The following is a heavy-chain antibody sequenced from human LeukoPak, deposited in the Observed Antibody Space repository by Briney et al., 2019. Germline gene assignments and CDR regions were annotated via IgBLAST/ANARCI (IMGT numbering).Heavy chain of an antibody. CDR2: IIPIFGTA. Sequence: ASVKVSCKASGGNFSSYAISWVRQAPGQGLEWTGGIIPIFGTANYSQKFQGRVTITADKSTSTAYMELSSLRSEDTAVYYCASPNQLGILKVLDSWGQGTLVAVSS. CDR1: GGNFSSYA. J-gene: IGHJ4*02. D-gene: IGHD7-27*01. V-gene: IGHV1-69*06. CDR3: ASPNQLGILKVLDS.